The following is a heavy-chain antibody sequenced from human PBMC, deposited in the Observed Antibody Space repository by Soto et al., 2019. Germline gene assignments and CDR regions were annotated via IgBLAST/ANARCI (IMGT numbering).Heavy chain of an antibody. CDR1: GGTFSSYA. Sequence: SVKVSCKASGGTFSSYAISWVRQAPGQGLEWMGGIIPIFGTANYAQKFQGRVTITADESTSTAYMELSSLRSEDTAVYYCARERVGGLYDRSGLDAFDIWGQGTMVTVSS. D-gene: IGHD3-22*01. J-gene: IGHJ3*02. V-gene: IGHV1-69*13. CDR2: IIPIFGTA. CDR3: ARERVGGLYDRSGLDAFDI.